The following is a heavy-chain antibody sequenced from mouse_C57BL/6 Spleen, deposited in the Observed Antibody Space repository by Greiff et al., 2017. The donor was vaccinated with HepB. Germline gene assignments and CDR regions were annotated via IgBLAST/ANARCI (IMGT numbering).Heavy chain of an antibody. D-gene: IGHD1-1*01. CDR3: ARGEYYYGSSLAY. V-gene: IGHV1-55*01. Sequence: QVQLQQSGAELVKPGASVKMSCKASGYTFTSYWITWVKQRPGQGLEWIGDIYPGSGSTNYNEKFKSKATLTVDTSSSTAYMQLSSLTSEDSAVYYCARGEYYYGSSLAYWGQGTLVTVSA. J-gene: IGHJ3*01. CDR1: GYTFTSYW. CDR2: IYPGSGST.